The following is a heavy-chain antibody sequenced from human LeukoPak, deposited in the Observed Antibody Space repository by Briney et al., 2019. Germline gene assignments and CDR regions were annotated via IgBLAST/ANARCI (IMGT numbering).Heavy chain of an antibody. CDR2: ISGSGSST. V-gene: IGHV3-23*01. CDR3: AKGREAYSGSYTPFDY. CDR1: GFTLSTHA. Sequence: GGSLRLSCAASGFTLSTHAMSWVRQAPGKGLECVSTISGSGSSTYYADSVKGRFTISRDSSKNTLYLQMNSLRAEDTAVYYCAKGREAYSGSYTPFDYWGQGTLVTVSS. D-gene: IGHD1-26*01. J-gene: IGHJ4*02.